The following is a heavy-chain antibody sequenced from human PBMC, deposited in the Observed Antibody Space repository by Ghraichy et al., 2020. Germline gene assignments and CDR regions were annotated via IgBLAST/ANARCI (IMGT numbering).Heavy chain of an antibody. J-gene: IGHJ4*02. CDR3: AREGGVGGFNIHPFDY. CDR2: FYLGGAP. Sequence: LNISCTVSGASIATFSWSWIRHPAGKGLEWIGRFYLGGAPNYSPSLKSRTTMSVDTSKNQFSLNLTSVTAADTAVYYCAREGGVGGFNIHPFDYWGPGILVAVSP. D-gene: IGHD2-8*01. V-gene: IGHV4-4*07. CDR1: GASIATFS.